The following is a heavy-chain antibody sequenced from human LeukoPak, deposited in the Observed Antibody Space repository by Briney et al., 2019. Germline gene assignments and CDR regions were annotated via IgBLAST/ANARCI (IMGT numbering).Heavy chain of an antibody. J-gene: IGHJ5*02. Sequence: SESLSLTCAVSADSFSSHYWTWIRQSPGKGLEWIGYISYIGSTNYNPSLKSRVTISIDTSKNQFSLKLRSVTAADTAVYYCARVPPGSERKWELTGSHWFDPWGQGTLVTVSS. D-gene: IGHD1-26*01. CDR2: ISYIGST. CDR3: ARVPPGSERKWELTGSHWFDP. CDR1: ADSFSSHY. V-gene: IGHV4-59*11.